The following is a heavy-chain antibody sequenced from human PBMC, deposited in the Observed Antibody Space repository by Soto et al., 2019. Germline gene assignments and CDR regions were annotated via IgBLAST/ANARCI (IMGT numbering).Heavy chain of an antibody. CDR1: GGSISSGGYS. CDR2: IYHSGSN. CDR3: ARGDYDNHHPSTFDY. D-gene: IGHD3-9*01. J-gene: IGHJ4*02. Sequence: SETLSLTCAVSGGSISSGGYSWSWIRQPPGKGLEWIGYIYHSGSNYYNPSLKSRVTISVDRSKNQFSLKLSTVTAADTAVYYCARGDYDNHHPSTFDYGARETWSPSAQ. V-gene: IGHV4-30-2*01.